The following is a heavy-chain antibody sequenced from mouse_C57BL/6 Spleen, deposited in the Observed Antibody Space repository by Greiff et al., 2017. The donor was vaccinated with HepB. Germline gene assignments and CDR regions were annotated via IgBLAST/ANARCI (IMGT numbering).Heavy chain of an antibody. J-gene: IGHJ4*01. V-gene: IGHV1-22*01. CDR1: GYTFTDYN. D-gene: IGHD1-2*01. CDR2: INPNNGGT. CDR3: ARRTALLYYAMDY. Sequence: EVQLQQSGPELVKPGASVKMSCKASGYTFTDYNMHWVKQSHGKSLEWIGYINPNNGGTSYNQKFKGKATLTVNKSSSTAYMELRSLTSEDSAVYYCARRTALLYYAMDYWGQGTSVTVSS.